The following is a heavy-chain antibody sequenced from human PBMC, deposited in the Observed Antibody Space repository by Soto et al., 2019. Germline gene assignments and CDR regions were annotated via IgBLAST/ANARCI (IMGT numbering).Heavy chain of an antibody. CDR3: AGPRLDYGMDV. J-gene: IGHJ6*02. V-gene: IGHV4-39*01. CDR1: GGSISSSSYY. CDR2: IYYSGST. Sequence: QLQLQESGPGLVKPSETLSLTCTVSGGSISSSSYYWGWIRQPPGKGLEWIGSIYYSGSTYYNPSLKSRVTISVDTSKNQFSLKLSSVTAADTAVYYCAGPRLDYGMDVWGQGTTVTVSS.